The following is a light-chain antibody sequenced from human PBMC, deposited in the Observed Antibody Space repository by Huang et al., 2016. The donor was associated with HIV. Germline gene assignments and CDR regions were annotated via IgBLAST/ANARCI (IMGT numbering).Light chain of an antibody. J-gene: IGKJ1*01. V-gene: IGKV4-1*01. CDR3: LQYYSVPQT. Sequence: DIVMTQSPDSLAVSPGERATINCKSSQSVLYSLSKKNYLAWFQQKPGRAPKLLIYWATTRESGVPERFSGSGSGTDFTLTINNLQAEDVAVYFCLQYYSVPQTFGHGTKVEIK. CDR2: WAT. CDR1: QSVLYSLSKKNY.